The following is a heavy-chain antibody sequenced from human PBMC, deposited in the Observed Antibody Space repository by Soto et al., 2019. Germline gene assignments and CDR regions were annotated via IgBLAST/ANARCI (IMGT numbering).Heavy chain of an antibody. CDR1: GFTFSSYG. CDR3: ARDQVDPWYFDL. D-gene: IGHD2-2*01. J-gene: IGHJ2*01. V-gene: IGHV3-33*01. Sequence: QMQLVESGGGVVQPGRSLRLSCAASGFTFSSYGMHWVRQAPGKGLEWVAVIWYDGSNKYYADSVKGRFTISRDSSKNRLYLQMNSLRAEDTAVYYCARDQVDPWYFDLWGRGTLVTVSS. CDR2: IWYDGSNK.